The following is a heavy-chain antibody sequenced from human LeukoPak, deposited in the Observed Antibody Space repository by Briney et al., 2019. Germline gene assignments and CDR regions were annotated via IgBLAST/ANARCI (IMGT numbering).Heavy chain of an antibody. CDR1: GFTFGDYA. V-gene: IGHV3-49*04. J-gene: IGHJ6*03. D-gene: IGHD3-3*01. CDR3: TRVKSYYDFWSGYYRRVDYYYYMDA. CDR2: IRSKAYGGTT. Sequence: GRSLRLSCTASGFTFGDYAMSWVRQAPGKGLEWVGFIRSKAYGGTTEYAASVKGRFTISRDDSKSIAYLQMNSLKTEDTAVYYCTRVKSYYDFWSGYYRRVDYYYYMDAWGKGTTVTVSS.